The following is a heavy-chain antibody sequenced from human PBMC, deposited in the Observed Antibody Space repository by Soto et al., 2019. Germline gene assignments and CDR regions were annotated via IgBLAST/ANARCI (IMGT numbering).Heavy chain of an antibody. J-gene: IGHJ6*02. V-gene: IGHV1-2*04. D-gene: IGHD6-13*01. CDR1: GYTFTGYY. Sequence: QVQLVQSGAEVKKPGASVKVSCKASGYTFTGYYMHWVRQAPGQGLEWMGWINPNSGGTNYAQKLQGWVTMTRDTSISTAYMELSRLRSDDTAVYYCARGVAAAGTSDYYYYGMDVWGQGTTVTVSS. CDR2: INPNSGGT. CDR3: ARGVAAAGTSDYYYYGMDV.